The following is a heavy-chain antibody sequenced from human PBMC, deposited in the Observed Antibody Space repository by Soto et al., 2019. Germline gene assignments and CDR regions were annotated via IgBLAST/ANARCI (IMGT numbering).Heavy chain of an antibody. CDR3: AGTYYYGSGTLYYYYMDV. D-gene: IGHD3-10*01. CDR2: IIPILGIA. J-gene: IGHJ6*03. Sequence: QVQLVQSGAEVKKPGSSVKVSCKASGGTFSSYPISWVRQAPGQGLEWMGRIIPILGIANYAQKFQGRVTITADKSTSTAYMELSSLRSEDTAVYYCAGTYYYGSGTLYYYYMDVWGKGTTVTVSS. CDR1: GGTFSSYP. V-gene: IGHV1-69*02.